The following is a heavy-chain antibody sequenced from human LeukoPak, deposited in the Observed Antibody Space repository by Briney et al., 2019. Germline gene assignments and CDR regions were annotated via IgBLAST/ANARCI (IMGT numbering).Heavy chain of an antibody. J-gene: IGHJ1*01. D-gene: IGHD3-22*01. V-gene: IGHV3-74*01. Sequence: GGSLRLSCAAAGFTFSNYWMHWVRQAPGKGLVWVSRIKSDGRTNYADSVKGRYTISRDNAKNTVSLQMNSLRAEDTGVYYCARAPSEIGGYYPEYFRHWGQGTLVTVSS. CDR2: IKSDGRT. CDR1: GFTFSNYW. CDR3: ARAPSEIGGYYPEYFRH.